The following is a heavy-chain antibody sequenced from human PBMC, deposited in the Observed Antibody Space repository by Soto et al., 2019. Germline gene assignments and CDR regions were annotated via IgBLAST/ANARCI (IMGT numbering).Heavy chain of an antibody. D-gene: IGHD2-2*01. Sequence: SETLSLTCTVSGGSISSYYWSWIRQPPGKGLEWIGYIYYSGSTNYNPSLKSRVTISVDTSKNQFSLKLSSVTAADTAVYYCGQLLNRVNYYYYMDVWGKGTTVTVSS. V-gene: IGHV4-59*08. CDR1: GGSISSYY. CDR2: IYYSGST. J-gene: IGHJ6*03. CDR3: GQLLNRVNYYYYMDV.